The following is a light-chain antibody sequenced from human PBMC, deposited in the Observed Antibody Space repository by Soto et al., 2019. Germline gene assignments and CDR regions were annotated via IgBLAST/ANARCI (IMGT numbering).Light chain of an antibody. CDR3: QQRHMWPIT. J-gene: IGKJ5*01. Sequence: EIVMTQSPATLSLSPGESATLSCTASQRISRNLAWYQKKPGQDPRILIYGASSRATGIPDRFSGSGSGTDFNLTISSLETEDSAVYYCQQRHMWPITFGQGTRLEIK. CDR1: QRISRN. CDR2: GAS. V-gene: IGKV3-11*01.